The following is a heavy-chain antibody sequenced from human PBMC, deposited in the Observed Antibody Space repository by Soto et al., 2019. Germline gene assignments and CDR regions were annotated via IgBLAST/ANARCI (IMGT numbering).Heavy chain of an antibody. CDR1: GGSISSTFYY. D-gene: IGHD3-3*01. CDR2: IYYSGST. V-gene: IGHV4-39*01. J-gene: IGHJ5*02. CDR3: ARSYDFWSGYYRGPRFDP. Sequence: PSETLSLTCTVSGGSISSTFYYWVWIRQPPGKGLEWIGSIYYSGSTSYNPSHNPSLKSRLTMSVDTSKNQFSLKLSSVTAADTAVYYCARSYDFWSGYYRGPRFDPWGQGTLVTVSS.